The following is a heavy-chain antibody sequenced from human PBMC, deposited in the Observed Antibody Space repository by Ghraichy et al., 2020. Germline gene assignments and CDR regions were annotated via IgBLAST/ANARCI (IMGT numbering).Heavy chain of an antibody. Sequence: GSLRLSCAASGFTFSNYWMHWVRQVPGKGLVWVSRIDPEGSNIDYADSVRGRFTISRDSAKNTLYLQMNGLRVEDTGVYYCAKAVGAPLGENQVFDYWGQGILVTVSS. V-gene: IGHV3-74*01. CDR2: IDPEGSNI. CDR3: AKAVGAPLGENQVFDY. D-gene: IGHD3-10*01. J-gene: IGHJ4*02. CDR1: GFTFSNYW.